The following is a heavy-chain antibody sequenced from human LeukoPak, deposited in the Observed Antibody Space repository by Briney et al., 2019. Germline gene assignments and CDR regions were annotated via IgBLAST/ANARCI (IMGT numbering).Heavy chain of an antibody. CDR1: GGSFSGYY. CDR2: INHSGST. Sequence: SETLSLTCAVYGGSFSGYYWSWIRQPPGKGLEWIGEINHSGSTNYNPSPKSRVTISVDTSKNQFSLKLSSVTAADTAVYYCARIAAVTTGNYYYYYMVVWGKGTTVTVSS. D-gene: IGHD4-17*01. J-gene: IGHJ6*03. V-gene: IGHV4-34*01. CDR3: ARIAAVTTGNYYYYYMVV.